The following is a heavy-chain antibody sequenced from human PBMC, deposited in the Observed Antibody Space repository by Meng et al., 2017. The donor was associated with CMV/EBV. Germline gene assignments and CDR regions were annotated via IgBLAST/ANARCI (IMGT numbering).Heavy chain of an antibody. CDR1: GGSFSGYY. D-gene: IGHD3-3*01. Sequence: GSLRLSCAVYGGSFSGYYWSWIRQPPGKGLEWIGEINRSGSTNYNPSLKSRVTISVDTSKNQFSLKLSSVTAADTAVYYCARGHYWSGYSYYYYGMDVWGQGTTVTVSS. CDR3: ARGHYWSGYSYYYYGMDV. J-gene: IGHJ6*02. CDR2: INRSGST. V-gene: IGHV4-34*01.